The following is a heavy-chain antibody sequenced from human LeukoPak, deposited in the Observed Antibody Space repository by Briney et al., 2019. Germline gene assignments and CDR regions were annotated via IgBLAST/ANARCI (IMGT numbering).Heavy chain of an antibody. D-gene: IGHD3-10*01. CDR3: AKNYGSGTYYNYFDS. Sequence: PGGSLRLSCAASGFTVSSNYMSWVRQAPGKGLEWVSVIYTGGNTYYADSVKGRFTISRDNSESTLYLQINSLRAEDTAVFYCAKNYGSGTYYNYFDSWGQGTLVTVSS. CDR2: IYTGGNT. CDR1: GFTVSSNY. J-gene: IGHJ4*02. V-gene: IGHV3-53*01.